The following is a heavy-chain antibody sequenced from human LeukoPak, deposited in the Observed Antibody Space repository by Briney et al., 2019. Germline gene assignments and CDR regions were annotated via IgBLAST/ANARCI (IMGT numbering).Heavy chain of an antibody. V-gene: IGHV3-21*04. D-gene: IGHD3-10*01. CDR3: AKGPLLWFGEEDY. J-gene: IGHJ4*02. Sequence: GGSLRLSCAASGFTYSSYSMDWVRQAPGKELEWVSSISSSGSYIYYADSVKGRFTISRDNSKNTLYLQMNSLRAEDTAVYYCAKGPLLWFGEEDYWGQGTLVTVSS. CDR1: GFTYSSYS. CDR2: ISSSGSYI.